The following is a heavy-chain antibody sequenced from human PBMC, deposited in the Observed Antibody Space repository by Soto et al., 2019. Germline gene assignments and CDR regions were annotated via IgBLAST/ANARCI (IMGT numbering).Heavy chain of an antibody. CDR3: AREYYDYIWGSYRAGWFDP. Sequence: QVQLVQSGAEVKKPGASVKVSCKASGYTFTSYAMHWVRQAPGQRLEWRGWINAGNGNTQYSQQFQGRVTITRDTSASTAYMELSSLRSEDKAVYYCAREYYDYIWGSYRAGWFDPWGQGTLVTVSS. V-gene: IGHV1-3*01. CDR2: INAGNGNT. J-gene: IGHJ5*02. CDR1: GYTFTSYA. D-gene: IGHD3-16*02.